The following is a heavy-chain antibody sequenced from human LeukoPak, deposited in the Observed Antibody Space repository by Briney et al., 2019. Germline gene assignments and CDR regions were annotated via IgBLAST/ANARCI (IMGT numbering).Heavy chain of an antibody. D-gene: IGHD6-13*01. J-gene: IGHJ4*02. V-gene: IGHV3-64*01. CDR3: ARGGIAAAGTDY. CDR2: ISSNGGST. CDR1: GFTFGSYA. Sequence: GGSLRLSCAASGFTFGSYAMHWVRQAPGKGLEYVSAISSNGGSTYYANSVKGRFTISRDNSKNTLYLQMGSLRAEDMAVYYCARGGIAAAGTDYWGQGTLVTVSS.